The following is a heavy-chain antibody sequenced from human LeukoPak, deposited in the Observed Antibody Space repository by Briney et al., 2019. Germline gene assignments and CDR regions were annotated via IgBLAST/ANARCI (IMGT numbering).Heavy chain of an antibody. CDR2: IKSKTDGGTT. V-gene: IGHV3-15*01. J-gene: IGHJ3*02. D-gene: IGHD1-1*01. CDR1: GFTFGDYA. Sequence: GGSLRLSCTASGFTFGDYAMSWFRQAPGKGLEWVGRIKSKTDGGTTDYAAPVKGRFTISRDDSKNTLYLQMNSLKTEDTAVYYCTTDDPLKPTPERDAFDIWGQGTMVTVSS. CDR3: TTDDPLKPTPERDAFDI.